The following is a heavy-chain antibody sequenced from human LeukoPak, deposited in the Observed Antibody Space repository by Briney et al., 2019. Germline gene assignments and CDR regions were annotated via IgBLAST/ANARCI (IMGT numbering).Heavy chain of an antibody. Sequence: PGGSLRLSCAASGFTSSSYWMNWVRQAPGKGLEWVSAISGSGGSTYYADSVKGRFTISRDNSKNTLYLQMNSLRAEDTAVYYCAKDLDAFDIWGQGTMVTVSS. J-gene: IGHJ3*02. V-gene: IGHV3-23*01. CDR2: ISGSGGST. CDR3: AKDLDAFDI. CDR1: GFTSSSYW.